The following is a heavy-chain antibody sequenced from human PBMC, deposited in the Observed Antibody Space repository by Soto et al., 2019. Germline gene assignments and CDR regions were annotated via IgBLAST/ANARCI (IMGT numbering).Heavy chain of an antibody. D-gene: IGHD1-26*01. V-gene: IGHV1-2*04. CDR1: VYTLTSYG. CDR2: INPNSGGT. J-gene: IGHJ6*02. CDR3: AREGYSGSYYYSYGMDV. Sequence: ASVKFSCKASVYTLTSYGISWVRQAPGQRLEWMGWINPNSGGTNYAQKFQGWVTMTRDTSISTAYMELSRLRSDDTAVYYCAREGYSGSYYYSYGMDVWGQGTMVTVSS.